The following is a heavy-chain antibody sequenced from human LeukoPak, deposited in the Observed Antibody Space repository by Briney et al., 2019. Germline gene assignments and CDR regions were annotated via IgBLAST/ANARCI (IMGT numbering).Heavy chain of an antibody. J-gene: IGHJ3*02. Sequence: PGGSLRLSCAASGFTFSTSWMSWVRQAPGKGLEWVANIKQDGSGKYYVDSVKGRFTISRDNAKNSLYLQMNSLRAEDTAVYYCARDLGPCSRTSCYSLAFDIWGQGTMVTVSS. CDR1: GFTFSTSW. D-gene: IGHD2-2*01. V-gene: IGHV3-7*01. CDR2: IKQDGSGK. CDR3: ARDLGPCSRTSCYSLAFDI.